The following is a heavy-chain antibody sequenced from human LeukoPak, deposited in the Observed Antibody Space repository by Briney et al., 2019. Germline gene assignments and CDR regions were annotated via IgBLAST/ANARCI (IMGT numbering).Heavy chain of an antibody. CDR1: GYTFVSYG. CDR2: ISVYNGDT. V-gene: IGHV1-18*04. J-gene: IGHJ4*02. CDR3: ARDHEPYSRNFGY. Sequence: ASVKVSCKASGYTFVSYGITWVRQAPGQGLEWMGWISVYNGDTKYAQNLQGRVTMTTDTSTSTAYMELRSLRSDDTAVYYCARDHEPYSRNFGYWGQGTLVTVSS. D-gene: IGHD2-21*01.